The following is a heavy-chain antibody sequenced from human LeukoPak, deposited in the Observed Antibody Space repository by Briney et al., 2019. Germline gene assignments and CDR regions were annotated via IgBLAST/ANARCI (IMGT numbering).Heavy chain of an antibody. CDR2: IIPIFGTA. J-gene: IGHJ6*03. Sequence: ASMKVSCKASGGTFSSYAISWVRQAPGQGLEWMGGIIPIFGTANYAQKFQGRVTITADESTSTAYMELSSLRSEDTAVYYCARAFVSVLEWLPNYYYYMDVWGKGTTVTVSS. CDR1: GGTFSSYA. D-gene: IGHD3-3*01. CDR3: ARAFVSVLEWLPNYYYYMDV. V-gene: IGHV1-69*13.